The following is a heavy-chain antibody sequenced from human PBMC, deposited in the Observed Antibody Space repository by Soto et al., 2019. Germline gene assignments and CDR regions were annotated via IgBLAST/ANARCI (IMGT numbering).Heavy chain of an antibody. CDR2: INAGNGNT. J-gene: IGHJ2*01. V-gene: IGHV1-3*01. Sequence: ASVKVSCKASGYTFTNYGIHWVRQAPGQRLEWMGWINAGNGNTRYSQKFQGRVTITRDTSASTAYMELSSLRSEDTAMYFCARSGYSSGWYHWYFDFCGRGTLLTVSS. CDR3: ARSGYSSGWYHWYFDF. CDR1: GYTFTNYG. D-gene: IGHD6-19*01.